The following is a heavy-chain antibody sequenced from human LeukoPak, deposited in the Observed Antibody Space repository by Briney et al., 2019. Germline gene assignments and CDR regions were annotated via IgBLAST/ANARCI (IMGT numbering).Heavy chain of an antibody. D-gene: IGHD6-13*01. CDR2: TYYSGST. V-gene: IGHV4-39*01. CDR1: DGSISSSTYY. CDR3: ARHPNRIAAAGTIDY. J-gene: IGHJ4*02. Sequence: PSETLSLTCTVSDGSISSSTYYWGWIRQPPGKGLEWIGTTYYSGSTYYNPSLKSRVTISVDTSKNQFSLKLSSVTAADTAVYYCARHPNRIAAAGTIDYWGQGTLVTVSS.